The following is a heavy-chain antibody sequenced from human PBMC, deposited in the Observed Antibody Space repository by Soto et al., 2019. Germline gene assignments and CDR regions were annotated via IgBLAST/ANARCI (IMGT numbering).Heavy chain of an antibody. J-gene: IGHJ5*02. V-gene: IGHV3-23*01. CDR2: IIDSGGST. D-gene: IGHD4-4*01. CDR3: AKGYGYSWRLNWFAP. Sequence: GGSLRLSCAASGFTFSSCAMGWVRQAPGKGLEWVSDIIDSGGSTYYADSVKGRFTISRDNAKNSLYLQMNSLRAEDTALYYCAKGYGYSWRLNWFAPPSQGTLVTVSS. CDR1: GFTFSSCA.